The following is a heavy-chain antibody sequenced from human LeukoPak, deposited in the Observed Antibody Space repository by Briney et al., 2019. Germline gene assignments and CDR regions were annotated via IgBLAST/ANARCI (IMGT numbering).Heavy chain of an antibody. J-gene: IGHJ6*02. Sequence: GASVKVSCKVSGYTLTELSMHWVRQAPGKGLEWMGGFDPEDGETIYAQKFQGRVTMTEDTSTDTAYMELSSLRSEDTAVYYCATDRSVTTIDYYYYGMDVWGQGTTVTVSS. V-gene: IGHV1-24*01. CDR3: ATDRSVTTIDYYYYGMDV. CDR2: FDPEDGET. CDR1: GYTLTELS. D-gene: IGHD4-17*01.